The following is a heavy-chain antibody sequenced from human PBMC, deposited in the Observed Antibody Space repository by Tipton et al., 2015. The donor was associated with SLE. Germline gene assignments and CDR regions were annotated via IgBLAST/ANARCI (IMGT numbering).Heavy chain of an antibody. CDR1: RGSICSYY. V-gene: IGHV4-4*07. Sequence: TLSLTCTVFRGSICSYYWRGIRQPAGKGLGWIGQIHSSGSTSYNPPLKSRVSISIDTSKNQFSLRLTSVTAADTAVYYCARDRIGDWGQGTLVTVSS. D-gene: IGHD3-10*01. CDR2: IHSSGST. J-gene: IGHJ4*02. CDR3: ARDRIGD.